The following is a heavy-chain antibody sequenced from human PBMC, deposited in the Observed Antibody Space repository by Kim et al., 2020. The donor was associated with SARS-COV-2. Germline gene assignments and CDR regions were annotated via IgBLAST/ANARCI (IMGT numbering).Heavy chain of an antibody. J-gene: IGHJ4*02. CDR2: IA. CDR3: AREEMATIDY. Sequence: IANYAQKFQGRVTITADKSTSTAYMELSSLRSEDTAVYYCAREEMATIDYWGQGTLVTVSS. V-gene: IGHV1-69*04. D-gene: IGHD5-12*01.